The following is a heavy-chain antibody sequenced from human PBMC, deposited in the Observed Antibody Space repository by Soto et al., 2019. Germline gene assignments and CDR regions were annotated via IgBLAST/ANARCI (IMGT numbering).Heavy chain of an antibody. CDR2: ISSSGGST. Sequence: EVQLLESGGDLIQPGGSLRLSCAASGFTFSSYAMSWVRQAPGKGLGWVSAISSSGGSTFYADSVKGRFTISRDNSGNTLYLQMNSLRAEDTAIYYCAKYQPMTQPRPYFDYWGQGTLVTVSS. V-gene: IGHV3-23*01. J-gene: IGHJ4*02. CDR1: GFTFSSYA. D-gene: IGHD3-22*01. CDR3: AKYQPMTQPRPYFDY.